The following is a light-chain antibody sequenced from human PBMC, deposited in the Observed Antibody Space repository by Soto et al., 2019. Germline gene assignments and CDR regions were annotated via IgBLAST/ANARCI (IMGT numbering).Light chain of an antibody. CDR3: QQRNVWPPVT. CDR2: GAF. J-gene: IGKJ5*01. V-gene: IGKV3-11*01. Sequence: EIVLTQSPATLSLSPGERATLSCRASPSVTNFLAWYQQKPGQAPRLLIYGAFNRATGIPDRFSGSGSGTDFTLTISRLEPEDSAVYYCQQRNVWPPVTFGQGTQLEIK. CDR1: PSVTNF.